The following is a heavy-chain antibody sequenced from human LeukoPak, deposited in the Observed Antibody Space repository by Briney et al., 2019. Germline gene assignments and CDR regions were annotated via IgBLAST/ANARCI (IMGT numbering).Heavy chain of an antibody. CDR1: GGSISNYY. D-gene: IGHD3-10*01. Sequence: SETLSLTCTVSGGSISNYYWSWIRQPPGKGLEWIGYIYYSGSTNYNPSLKSRVTISVDTSKNQFSLKLSSVTAADTAVYYCARVYYGSGYRFDPWGQGALVTASS. V-gene: IGHV4-59*08. CDR3: ARVYYGSGYRFDP. CDR2: IYYSGST. J-gene: IGHJ5*02.